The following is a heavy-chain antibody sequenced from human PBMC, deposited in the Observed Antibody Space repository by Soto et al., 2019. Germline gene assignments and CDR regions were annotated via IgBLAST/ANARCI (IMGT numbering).Heavy chain of an antibody. CDR2: IYYSGST. Sequence: SETLSLTCTVSGGSISSYYWSWIRQPPGKGLEWIGYIYYSGSTNYNPSLKSRVTISVDTSKNQFSLKLSSVTAADTAVYYCAGTARGATVDYWGQGTLVTVSS. V-gene: IGHV4-59*08. J-gene: IGHJ4*02. CDR1: GGSISSYY. CDR3: AGTARGATVDY. D-gene: IGHD1-26*01.